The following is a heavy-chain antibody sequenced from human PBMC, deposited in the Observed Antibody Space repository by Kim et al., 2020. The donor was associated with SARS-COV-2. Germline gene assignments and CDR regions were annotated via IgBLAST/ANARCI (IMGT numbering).Heavy chain of an antibody. J-gene: IGHJ4*02. CDR1: GFTFSSYS. D-gene: IGHD3-10*01. CDR3: ARARPYYYGSGSYYYFDY. V-gene: IGHV3-48*02. Sequence: GGSLRLSCAASGFTFSSYSMNWVRQAPGKGLEWVSYISSSSSTIYYADSVKGRFTISRDNAKNSLYLQMNSLRDEDTAVYYCARARPYYYGSGSYYYFDYWGQGTLVTVSS. CDR2: ISSSSSTI.